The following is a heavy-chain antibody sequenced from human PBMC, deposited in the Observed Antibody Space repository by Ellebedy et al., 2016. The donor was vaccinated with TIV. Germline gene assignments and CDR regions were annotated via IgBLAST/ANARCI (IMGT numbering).Heavy chain of an antibody. CDR2: IYYSGSA. CDR1: GGSISNSDYY. Sequence: MPSETLSLTCTVSGGSISNSDYYWNWIRQPPGKGLEWIGSIYYSGSAYYNPSLKSRVTVSVDTSKNQFSPNLSSVTAADTAVYYCARDPALPRGRFDTWGQGTLVTVSS. CDR3: ARDPALPRGRFDT. J-gene: IGHJ5*02. V-gene: IGHV4-39*07.